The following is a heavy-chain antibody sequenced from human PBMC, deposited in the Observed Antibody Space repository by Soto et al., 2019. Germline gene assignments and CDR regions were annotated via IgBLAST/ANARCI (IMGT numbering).Heavy chain of an antibody. CDR1: GGSISSGGYY. D-gene: IGHD3-9*01. CDR2: IYYSGST. J-gene: IGHJ4*02. CDR3: AKARILTGYYPPRDFDY. V-gene: IGHV4-31*03. Sequence: SETLSLTCTVSGGSISSGGYYWSWIRQHPGKGLEWIGYIYYSGSTYYNPSLKSRVTISVDTSKNQFSLKLSSVTAADTAVYYCAKARILTGYYPPRDFDYWGQGTLVTVSS.